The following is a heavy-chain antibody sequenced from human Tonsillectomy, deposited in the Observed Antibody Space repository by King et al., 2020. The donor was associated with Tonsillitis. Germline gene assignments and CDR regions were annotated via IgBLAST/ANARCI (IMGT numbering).Heavy chain of an antibody. Sequence: VQLVESGGGVVQPGRSLRLSCAASGFTFSTYGMHWVRQAPGKGLEWVAVISFDGSNKYYADSVKGRFMISRDNSKNTLYLQMNSLRAEDTAVYYCARARPEYYYDSSGYYPNWFDPWGQGTLVTVSS. J-gene: IGHJ5*02. D-gene: IGHD3-22*01. CDR1: GFTFSTYG. CDR3: ARARPEYYYDSSGYYPNWFDP. CDR2: ISFDGSNK. V-gene: IGHV3-30*03.